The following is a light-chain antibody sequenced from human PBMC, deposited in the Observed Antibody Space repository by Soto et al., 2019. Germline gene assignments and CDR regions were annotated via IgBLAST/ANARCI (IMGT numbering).Light chain of an antibody. CDR2: DAS. CDR3: QQRSNWLT. CDR1: QSIGSL. Sequence: DIVLTQSPATLSLSPGERATLSCRASQSIGSLLTWYQQKPGQAPRLLIYDASNRATGIPARFSGSGSGTDFTLTISRLEPEDFAFYFCQQRSNWLTFGGGTEVEIK. J-gene: IGKJ4*01. V-gene: IGKV3-11*01.